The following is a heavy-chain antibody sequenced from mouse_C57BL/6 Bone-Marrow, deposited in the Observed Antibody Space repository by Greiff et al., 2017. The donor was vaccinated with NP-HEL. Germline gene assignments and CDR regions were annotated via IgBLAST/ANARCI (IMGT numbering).Heavy chain of an antibody. Sequence: QVQLKESGPGLVQPSQSLSITCTVSGFSLTSYGVHWVRQSPGKGLEWLGVIWRGGSTDYNAAFMSSLSTTKDNSKSQVFFKMNSLQADDTAIYYCAKEGIYYGNWYFDVWGTGTTVTVSS. V-gene: IGHV2-5*01. D-gene: IGHD2-1*01. CDR2: IWRGGST. CDR3: AKEGIYYGNWYFDV. J-gene: IGHJ1*03. CDR1: GFSLTSYG.